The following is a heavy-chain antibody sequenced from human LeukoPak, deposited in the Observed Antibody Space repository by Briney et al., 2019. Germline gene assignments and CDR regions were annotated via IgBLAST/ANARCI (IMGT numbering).Heavy chain of an antibody. Sequence: GRSLRLSCAATGFTFKDYGMHWVRQPPGKGLDWVSSINWNGGGTDYADSVKGRFTISRDNAKNSLYLQLSSLRPEDTALYYCAKHMRATNTYSFFGLDVWGQGTTVTVSS. CDR2: INWNGGGT. CDR1: GFTFKDYG. CDR3: AKHMRATNTYSFFGLDV. D-gene: IGHD1-26*01. J-gene: IGHJ6*02. V-gene: IGHV3-9*01.